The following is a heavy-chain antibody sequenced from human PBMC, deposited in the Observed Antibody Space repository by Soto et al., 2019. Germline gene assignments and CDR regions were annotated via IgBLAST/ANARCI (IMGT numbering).Heavy chain of an antibody. V-gene: IGHV3-7*01. CDR1: GFTFSSYW. CDR3: GRLVYDSFPYYYSYYMDV. CDR2: IKQDGSEK. D-gene: IGHD3-16*01. J-gene: IGHJ6*03. Sequence: GGSLRLSCAASGFTFSSYWMSCVRQAPGEGLEWVANIKQDGSEKYYVDSVKGRFTISRDNAKDSLYLQMNSLRAEDTAVYYCGRLVYDSFPYYYSYYMDVWGKGTTVTVSS.